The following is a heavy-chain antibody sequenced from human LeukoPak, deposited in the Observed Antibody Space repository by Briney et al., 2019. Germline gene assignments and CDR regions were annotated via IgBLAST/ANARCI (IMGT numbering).Heavy chain of an antibody. Sequence: GGSLRLSCAASGFTFSSYTMNWVRQAPGKGLEWVSSISGSSRHKYYADSVKGRFAISRDNAKNSLYLQMNSLRAEDTAVYYCARTANFAAGYYIDYWGQGTLVTVSS. V-gene: IGHV3-21*01. CDR2: ISGSSRHK. CDR1: GFTFSSYT. D-gene: IGHD6-13*01. CDR3: ARTANFAAGYYIDY. J-gene: IGHJ4*02.